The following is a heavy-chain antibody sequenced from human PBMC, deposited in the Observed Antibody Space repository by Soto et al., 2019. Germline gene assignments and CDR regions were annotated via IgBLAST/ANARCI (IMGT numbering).Heavy chain of an antibody. V-gene: IGHV1-2*04. Sequence: GASVKVSCKASGYTFTGYYMHWVRQAPGQGLEWMGWINPNSGGTNYAQKFQGWVTMTRDTSISTAYMELSRLRSDDTAVYYCATYYSGYDKNGDAFDIWGQRTMDPGSS. J-gene: IGHJ3*02. CDR2: INPNSGGT. D-gene: IGHD5-12*01. CDR1: GYTFTGYY. CDR3: ATYYSGYDKNGDAFDI.